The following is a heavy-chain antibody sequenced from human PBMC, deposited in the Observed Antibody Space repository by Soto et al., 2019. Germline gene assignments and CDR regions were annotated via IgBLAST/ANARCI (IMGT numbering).Heavy chain of an antibody. CDR2: FYYSGPT. V-gene: IGHV4-59*01. D-gene: IGHD3-22*01. Sequence: SETLSLTCTVSGGSISNYYWNWIRQPPGRGLEWIGSFYYSGPTNYNPSLSSQVTISVDTSKNQFSLQLTSVTAADTAVYYCARGMSGYYFDSSGYPNPGPFDYWGQGALVTVSS. CDR1: GGSISNYY. CDR3: ARGMSGYYFDSSGYPNPGPFDY. J-gene: IGHJ4*02.